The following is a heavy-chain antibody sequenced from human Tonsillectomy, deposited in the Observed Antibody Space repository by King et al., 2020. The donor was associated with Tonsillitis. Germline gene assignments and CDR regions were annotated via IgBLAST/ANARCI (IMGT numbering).Heavy chain of an antibody. J-gene: IGHJ6*02. V-gene: IGHV3-21*01. D-gene: IGHD2-15*01. CDR3: ASDRSYCIGGSCYYYYGMDV. CDR2: ISTGSSYI. Sequence: VQLVESGGGLVKPGGSLRLSCAASGFTFSSYNMNWVRQAPGKGLEWVSSISTGSSYIYYPDSVKGRFTISRDNAKNSLYLQMNSLRAEDTAVYFCASDRSYCIGGSCYYYYGMDVWGQGTTVTVSS. CDR1: GFTFSSYN.